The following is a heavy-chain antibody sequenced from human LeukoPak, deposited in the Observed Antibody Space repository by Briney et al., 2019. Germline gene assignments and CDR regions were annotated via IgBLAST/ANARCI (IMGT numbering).Heavy chain of an antibody. CDR3: ARAGSITIFGVVTLTGAFDI. J-gene: IGHJ3*02. CDR1: GFTFSSYS. Sequence: GGSLRLSCAASGFTFSSYSMNWVRQAPGKGLEWVSSISSSSSYIYYADSVKGRFTISRDNAKNSLYLQMNSLRAEDTAVYYCARAGSITIFGVVTLTGAFDIWGQGTMVTVSS. D-gene: IGHD3-3*01. V-gene: IGHV3-21*01. CDR2: ISSSSSYI.